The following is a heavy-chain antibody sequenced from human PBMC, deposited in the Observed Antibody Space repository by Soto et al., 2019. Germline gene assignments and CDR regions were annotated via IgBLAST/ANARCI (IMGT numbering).Heavy chain of an antibody. J-gene: IGHJ6*02. CDR3: AKDRKVTAIRGYYYYYGMDV. Sequence: PGGSLRLSCAASGFTFSSYGMHWVRQAPGKGLEWVAVISYDGSNKYYADSVKGRFTISRDNSKNTLYLQMNSLRAEDTAVYYFAKDRKVTAIRGYYYYYGMDVWGQGTTVTVSS. V-gene: IGHV3-30*18. CDR2: ISYDGSNK. CDR1: GFTFSSYG. D-gene: IGHD2-21*02.